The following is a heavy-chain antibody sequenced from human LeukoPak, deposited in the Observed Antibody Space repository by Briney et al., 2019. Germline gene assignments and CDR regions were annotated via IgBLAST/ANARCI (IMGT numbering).Heavy chain of an antibody. CDR3: ARVGGLSSSWLLY. CDR2: ISRSATTI. J-gene: IGHJ4*02. D-gene: IGHD6-13*01. V-gene: IGHV3-48*03. Sequence: GGSLRLSCAASGFTSSSYEMNWVRQAPGKGLEWVSSISRSATTIYYADSVKGRFTISRDNAKNSLYLQMNSLRAEDTAVYFCARVGGLSSSWLLYWGQGTLVTVSS. CDR1: GFTSSSYE.